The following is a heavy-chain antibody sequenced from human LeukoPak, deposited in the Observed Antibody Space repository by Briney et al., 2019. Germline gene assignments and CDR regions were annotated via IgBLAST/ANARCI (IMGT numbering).Heavy chain of an antibody. J-gene: IGHJ4*02. CDR3: AREAKVGGALQY. CDR2: INTDGTFT. D-gene: IGHD1-26*01. Sequence: PGGSLRLSCAASGFGFSAYWMHWVRQAPGKGLEWVSRINTDGTFTRYPDSVQGRFTISRDTAKNTLLLQMNSLRAEDTAVYYCAREAKVGGALQYWGQGTLVTVSS. CDR1: GFGFSAYW. V-gene: IGHV3-74*01.